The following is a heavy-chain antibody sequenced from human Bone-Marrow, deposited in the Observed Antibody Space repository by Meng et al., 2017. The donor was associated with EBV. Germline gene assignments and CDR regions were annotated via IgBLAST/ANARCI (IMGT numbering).Heavy chain of an antibody. CDR2: LIPMSDAP. CDR3: ASESGRGFTPDY. CDR1: GGTFRSDA. Sequence: VQCGVGGKKPGSSVKVSCKTSGGTFRSDAVSWVRQAPGQGLEWMGGLIPMSDAPYYAQKFQDRVTITADESTSTHYMDLSGLRSEDTAVYYCASESGRGFTPDYWGQGTLVTVSS. J-gene: IGHJ4*02. D-gene: IGHD3-10*01. V-gene: IGHV1-69*01.